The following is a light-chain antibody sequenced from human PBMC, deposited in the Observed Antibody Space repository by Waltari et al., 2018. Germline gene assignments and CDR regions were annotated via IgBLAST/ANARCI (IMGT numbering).Light chain of an antibody. CDR2: WAS. Sequence: DLVMTQSPDSLAVSLGARATINCQSSQSVLYSSNSKNYLAWYQQKPGQPPKLPIYWASTRESGVPDRFSGSGSGTDFTLAISSLQAEDVAVYYCQQYYDTPYSFGQGTKLEIK. CDR1: QSVLYSSNSKNY. J-gene: IGKJ2*03. V-gene: IGKV4-1*01. CDR3: QQYYDTPYS.